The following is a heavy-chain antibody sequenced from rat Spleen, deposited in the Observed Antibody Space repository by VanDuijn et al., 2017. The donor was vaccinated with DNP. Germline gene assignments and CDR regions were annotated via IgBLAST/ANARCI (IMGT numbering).Heavy chain of an antibody. CDR3: ARHGDYGGYYFDY. V-gene: IGHV5-25*01. CDR2: ITISGSRT. D-gene: IGHD1-11*01. J-gene: IGHJ2*01. Sequence: EVQLVESGGGLVQPGRSLKLSCAASGFTFSNYYMAWVRQAPKKGLEWVATITISGSRTYYPDSVKGRFTVSRDDAKRSLYLEMNSLRSDDTAAYYCARHGDYGGYYFDYWGQGVMVTVSS. CDR1: GFTFSNYY.